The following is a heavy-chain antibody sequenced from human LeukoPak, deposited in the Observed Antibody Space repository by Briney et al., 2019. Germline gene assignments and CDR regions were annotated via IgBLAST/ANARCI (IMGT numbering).Heavy chain of an antibody. D-gene: IGHD5-24*01. CDR1: GFTFSSYS. J-gene: IGHJ4*02. CDR3: ARDYKYAFDN. Sequence: GGSLRLSCAASGFTFSSYSLNWVRQAPGKGLEWVSFISSSSITIYYADSVKGRFTISRDNAEKSLYLQMNSLRAEDTAVYYCARDYKYAFDNWGQGTLVTVSS. V-gene: IGHV3-48*04. CDR2: ISSSSITI.